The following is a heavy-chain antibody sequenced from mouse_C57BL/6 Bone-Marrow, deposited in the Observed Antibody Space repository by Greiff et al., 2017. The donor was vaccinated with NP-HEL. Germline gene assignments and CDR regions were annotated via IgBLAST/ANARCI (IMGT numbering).Heavy chain of an antibody. CDR2: IYPRDGST. D-gene: IGHD1-1*01. Sequence: QVQLQQSGPELVKPGASVKLSCKASGYTFTSYDINWVKQRPGQGLEWIGWIYPRDGSTKYNEKVKGKATLTVDTSSSTAYMGLHSLTSEDSAVYFCARGAYYYGSSPFDYWGQGTTLTVSS. CDR3: ARGAYYYGSSPFDY. CDR1: GYTFTSYD. J-gene: IGHJ2*01. V-gene: IGHV1-85*01.